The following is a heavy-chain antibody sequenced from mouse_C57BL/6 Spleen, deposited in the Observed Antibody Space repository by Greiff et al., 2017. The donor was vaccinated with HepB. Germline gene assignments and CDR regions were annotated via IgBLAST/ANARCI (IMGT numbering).Heavy chain of an antibody. CDR3: ARKTYGSSYAMDY. J-gene: IGHJ4*01. D-gene: IGHD1-1*01. CDR1: GYTFTDYN. Sequence: SGPELVKPGASVKMSCKASGYTFTDYNMHWVKQSHGKSLEWIGYINPNNGGTSYNQKFKGKATLTVNKSSSTAYMELRSLTSEDSAVYYCARKTYGSSYAMDYWGQGTSVTVSS. CDR2: INPNNGGT. V-gene: IGHV1-22*01.